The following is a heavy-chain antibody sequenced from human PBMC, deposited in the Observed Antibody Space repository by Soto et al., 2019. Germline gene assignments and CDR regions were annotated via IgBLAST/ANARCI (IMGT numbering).Heavy chain of an antibody. V-gene: IGHV3-23*01. Sequence: EVQLLESGGGLVQPGGSRRLACLASGFTVSSYAMTWVRQAPGKGLEWVSGISGSGGSTYYADSVKGRFTISRDTSKNTLYLQMHSLRAEDTAVYFCAQVRGVVALYGYFDCWGQGTLVTVSS. CDR2: ISGSGGST. CDR1: GFTVSSYA. J-gene: IGHJ4*02. D-gene: IGHD2-15*01. CDR3: AQVRGVVALYGYFDC.